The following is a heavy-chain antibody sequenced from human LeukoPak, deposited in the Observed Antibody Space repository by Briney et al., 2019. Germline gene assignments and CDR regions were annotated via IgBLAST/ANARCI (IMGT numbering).Heavy chain of an antibody. V-gene: IGHV4-4*07. J-gene: IGHJ4*02. CDR1: GGSINNYY. CDR2: IYTRGST. Sequence: PSETLSLTCTVSGGSINNYYWSWIRQPAGKGLEWIGRIYTRGSTNYNPSLKSRVTMSVDTSKNQFSLKLSSVTAADTAVYYCARSPYYDILTGYYPPPDYWGQGTLVTVSS. CDR3: ARSPYYDILTGYYPPPDY. D-gene: IGHD3-9*01.